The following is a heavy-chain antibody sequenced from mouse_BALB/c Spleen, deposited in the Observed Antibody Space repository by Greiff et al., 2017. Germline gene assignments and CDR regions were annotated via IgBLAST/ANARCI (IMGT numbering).Heavy chain of an antibody. D-gene: IGHD2-14*01. V-gene: IGHV5-17*02. J-gene: IGHJ4*01. CDR3: ARYYRYDAMDD. Sequence: EVMLVESGGGLVQPGGSRKLSCAASGFTFSSFGMHWVRQAPEKGLEWVAYISSGSSTIYYADTVKGRFTISRDNPKNTLFLQMTSLRSEDTAMYYCARYYRYDAMDDWGQGTSVTVSS. CDR2: ISSGSSTI. CDR1: GFTFSSFG.